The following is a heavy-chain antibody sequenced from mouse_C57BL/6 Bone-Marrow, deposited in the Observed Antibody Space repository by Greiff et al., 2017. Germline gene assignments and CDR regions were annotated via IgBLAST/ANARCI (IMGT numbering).Heavy chain of an antibody. Sequence: EVKLMESGGGLVQPGGSLKLSCAASGFTFSDYGMAWVRQAPRKGPEWVAFISNLAYSIYYADTVTGRFTISRENAKNTLYREMSSLRSEDTAIYYCARRAYGSFWYFDVCGTGTTVTVSA. D-gene: IGHD1-1*01. CDR3: ARRAYGSFWYFDV. CDR2: ISNLAYSI. V-gene: IGHV5-15*01. J-gene: IGHJ1*03. CDR1: GFTFSDYG.